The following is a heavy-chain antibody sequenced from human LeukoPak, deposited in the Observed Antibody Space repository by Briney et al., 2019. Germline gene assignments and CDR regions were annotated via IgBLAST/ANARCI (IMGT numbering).Heavy chain of an antibody. CDR1: GGSISSGDYY. CDR3: ARVLLWFGGHFDY. CDR2: IYYSGST. D-gene: IGHD3-10*01. Sequence: SETLSLTCTVSGGSISSGDYYWSWIRQPPGKGLEWIGYIYYSGSTYYNPSLKSRVTISVDTSKNQFSLKLSSVTAADTAVYYCARVLLWFGGHFDYWGQETLVTVSS. J-gene: IGHJ4*02. V-gene: IGHV4-30-4*01.